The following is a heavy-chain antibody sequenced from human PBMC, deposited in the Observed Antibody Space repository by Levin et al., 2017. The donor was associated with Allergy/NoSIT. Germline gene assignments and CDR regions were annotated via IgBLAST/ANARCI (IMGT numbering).Heavy chain of an antibody. CDR3: ARSTVKKWELPTSEGMDI. D-gene: IGHD1-26*01. V-gene: IGHV1-2*02. CDR2: VYPKSGGT. J-gene: IGHJ6*02. CDR1: GFTFSDCY. Sequence: ASVKVSCKTSGFTFSDCYIHWVRQAPGQGLEWMGWVYPKSGGTRFSQKFHTLFSLTSDMSVSTAYVEIYSLTSADTAIYFCARSTVKKWELPTSEGMDIWGQGTKITVAS.